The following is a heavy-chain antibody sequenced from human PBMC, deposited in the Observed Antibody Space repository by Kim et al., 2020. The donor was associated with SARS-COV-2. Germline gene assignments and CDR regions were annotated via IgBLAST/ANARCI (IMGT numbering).Heavy chain of an antibody. CDR2: IWYDGSNK. CDR1: GFTFSSYG. J-gene: IGHJ3*02. D-gene: IGHD4-17*01. Sequence: GGSLRLSCAASGFTFSSYGMHWVRQAPGKGLEWVAVIWYDGSNKYYADSVKGRFTISRDNSKNTLYLQMNSLRAEDTAVYYCAREPDYARINDAFDIWGQGTMVTVSS. CDR3: AREPDYARINDAFDI. V-gene: IGHV3-33*01.